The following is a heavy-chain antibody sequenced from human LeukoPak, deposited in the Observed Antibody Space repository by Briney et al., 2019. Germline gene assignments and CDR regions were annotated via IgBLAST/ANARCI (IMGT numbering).Heavy chain of an antibody. V-gene: IGHV3-21*01. CDR3: ARDRNHDGQPDAFDF. CDR1: GFTFSHYA. D-gene: IGHD1-1*01. J-gene: IGHJ3*01. CDR2: ITSVSTYE. Sequence: PGGSLRLSCAASGFTFSHYAMNWVRQAPGKGLGWVASITSVSTYEFYADSVRGRFAISRDNHKNTLILQMSSLTADDTAVYYCARDRNHDGQPDAFDFWGQGKPVTVSS.